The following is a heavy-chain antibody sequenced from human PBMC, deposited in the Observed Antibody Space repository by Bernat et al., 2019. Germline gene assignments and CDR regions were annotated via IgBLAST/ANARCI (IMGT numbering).Heavy chain of an antibody. CDR2: ISSSGVST. CDR1: RFIFSNFA. CDR3: ARRNY. Sequence: EVQLLESGGDLVQPGGSLRLSCAASRFIFSNFAMSWVRQAPGKGLEWVSTISSSGVSTYYADSVKGRFTISRDNSKNTLYLQIDSLRVEDTAIYYCARRNYWGQGTLVTVSS. J-gene: IGHJ4*02. V-gene: IGHV3-23*01.